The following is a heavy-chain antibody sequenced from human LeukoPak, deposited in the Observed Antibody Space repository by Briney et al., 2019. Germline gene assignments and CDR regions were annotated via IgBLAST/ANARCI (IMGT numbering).Heavy chain of an antibody. Sequence: GGSLRLSCAASGFTFSSYAMSWVRQAPGKGLEWVSAISGSGGSTYYADSVKGRFTISRDNSKNTLYLQMNSLRAEDTAVYYCAKDLHTPLEWLFGRHSSETGFDYWGQGTLVTVSS. CDR2: ISGSGGST. J-gene: IGHJ4*02. V-gene: IGHV3-23*01. D-gene: IGHD3-3*01. CDR1: GFTFSSYA. CDR3: AKDLHTPLEWLFGRHSSETGFDY.